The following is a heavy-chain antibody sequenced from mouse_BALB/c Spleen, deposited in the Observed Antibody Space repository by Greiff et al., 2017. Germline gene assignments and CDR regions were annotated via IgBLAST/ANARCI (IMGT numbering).Heavy chain of an antibody. CDR3: ALYYGNYLFAY. CDR2: INPSSGYT. V-gene: IGHV1-4*02. CDR1: GYTFTSYT. D-gene: IGHD2-1*01. Sequence: QVQLQQSAAELARPGASVKMSCKASGYTFTSYTMHWVKQRPGQGLEWIGYINPSSGYTEYNQKFKDKTTLTADKSSSTAYMQLSSLTSEDSAVYYCALYYGNYLFAYWGQGTLVTVSA. J-gene: IGHJ3*01.